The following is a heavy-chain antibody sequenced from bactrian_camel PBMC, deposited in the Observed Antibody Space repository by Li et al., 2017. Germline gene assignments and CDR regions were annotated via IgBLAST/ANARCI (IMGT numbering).Heavy chain of an antibody. D-gene: IGHD6*01. CDR3: AADVEGLSVVAGNPLNSNFGY. CDR2: IAGDGRT. CDR1: GYTLPMN. J-gene: IGHJ6*01. Sequence: HVQLVESGGGSVQAGGSLRLSCAATGYTLPMNMGWFRRLPGQEREGVAAIAGDGRTNYTDSVKGRFTVSQDNAKNALYLQMDSLKPEDTATYYCAADVEGLSVVAGNPLNSNFGYWGQGTQVTVS. V-gene: IGHV3S53*01.